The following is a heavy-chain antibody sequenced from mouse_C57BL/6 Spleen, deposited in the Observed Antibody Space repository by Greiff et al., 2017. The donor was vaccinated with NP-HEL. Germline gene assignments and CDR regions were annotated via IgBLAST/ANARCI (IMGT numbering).Heavy chain of an antibody. V-gene: IGHV1-52*01. CDR2: IDPSDSET. J-gene: IGHJ2*01. CDR1: GYTFTSYW. Sequence: QVQLQQPGAELVRPGSSVKLSCKASGYTFTSYWMHWVKQRPIQGLEWIGNIDPSDSETHYNQKFKDKATLTVDKSSSTAYMQLSSLTSEDSAVYYCARGRQPYYCDYWGQGTTLTVSS. CDR3: ARGRQPYYCDY. D-gene: IGHD3-2*01.